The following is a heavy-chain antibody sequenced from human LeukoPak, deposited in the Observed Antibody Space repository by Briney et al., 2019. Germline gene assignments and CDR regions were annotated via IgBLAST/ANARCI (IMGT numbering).Heavy chain of an antibody. CDR3: ARYTTVVTPNAFDI. D-gene: IGHD4-23*01. Sequence: SQTLSLTCTVSGGSISSGAYYWSWMRQHPGWGLEWIGYIYYSGSTYYNPSLKSRVAISVDTSENQFSLRLSSVTAADTAVYYCARYTTVVTPNAFDIWGQGTMVTVSS. V-gene: IGHV4-31*03. J-gene: IGHJ3*02. CDR1: GGSISSGAYY. CDR2: IYYSGST.